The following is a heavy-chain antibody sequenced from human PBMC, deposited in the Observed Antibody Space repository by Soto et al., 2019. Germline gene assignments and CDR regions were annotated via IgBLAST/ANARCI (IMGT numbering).Heavy chain of an antibody. V-gene: IGHV3-30*03. D-gene: IGHD3-3*01. CDR2: ISYDGGNK. Sequence: QVQLVESGGGVVQPGRSLRLSCAVSGFTFSNYGMHWVRQAPGKGLEWVAVISYDGGNKYYADSVKGRFTISRDNPKNALYLPMNSLRAADTAVYYCAPGGALESINPYYFDYWGQGTLVTVSS. CDR1: GFTFSNYG. J-gene: IGHJ4*02. CDR3: APGGALESINPYYFDY.